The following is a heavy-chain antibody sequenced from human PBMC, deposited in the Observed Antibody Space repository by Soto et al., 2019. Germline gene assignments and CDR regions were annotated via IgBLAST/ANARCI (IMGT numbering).Heavy chain of an antibody. Sequence: GGSLRLSCVASGFTFSNYAMNWVRQAPGKGLEWVAVISYDGSNKYYAVSVKGRITISRDNSRNALYLQMNNLRAEDTAMYYCARDLGNNYGSFAYWGQGTLVTVSS. CDR1: GFTFSNYA. J-gene: IGHJ4*02. CDR2: ISYDGSNK. D-gene: IGHD4-17*01. CDR3: ARDLGNNYGSFAY. V-gene: IGHV3-30-3*01.